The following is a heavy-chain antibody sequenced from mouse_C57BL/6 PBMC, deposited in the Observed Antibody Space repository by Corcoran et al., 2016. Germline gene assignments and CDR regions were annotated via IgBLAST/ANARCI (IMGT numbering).Heavy chain of an antibody. V-gene: IGHV1-26*01. CDR1: GYTFTDYY. CDR3: ARRGFGSSHWYFDV. Sequence: EVQLQQSGPELVKPGASVKISCKASGYTFTDYYMNWVKQSHGKGLEWIGDINPNNGGTSYNQKFKGKATLTVDKSSSTAYMELRSLTSEDSAVYYCARRGFGSSHWYFDVWGTGTTVTVSS. D-gene: IGHD1-1*01. J-gene: IGHJ1*03. CDR2: INPNNGGT.